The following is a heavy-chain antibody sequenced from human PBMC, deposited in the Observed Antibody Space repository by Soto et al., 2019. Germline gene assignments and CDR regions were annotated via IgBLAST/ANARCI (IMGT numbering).Heavy chain of an antibody. J-gene: IGHJ5*02. CDR2: IYSSGST. V-gene: IGHV4-4*07. CDR1: GGTISGYY. Sequence: QVQLQESGPGLVKPSETLSLNCTVTGGTISGYYWTWIRQSAGGGLEWIGRIYSSGSTNYNPSLKSRVTNSLDTSMNHFSRRLSSVTATDTAVYYCAIGQRFSDLFDPWGQGTLVTVSS. CDR3: AIGQRFSDLFDP. D-gene: IGHD3-3*01.